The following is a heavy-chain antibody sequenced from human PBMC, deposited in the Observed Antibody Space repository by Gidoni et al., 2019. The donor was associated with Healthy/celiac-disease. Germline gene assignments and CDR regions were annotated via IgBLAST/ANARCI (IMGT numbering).Heavy chain of an antibody. D-gene: IGHD3-9*01. Sequence: QVQLVESGGGVVQPGRSLRLSCAASGFTFSSYALHRVRQAPGKGLEWVAVISYDGSNKYYADSVKGRFTISRDNSKNTLYLQMNSLRAEDTAVYYCARGPGVDWFGTTTSGMDVWGQGTTVTVSS. CDR1: GFTFSSYA. CDR2: ISYDGSNK. J-gene: IGHJ6*02. CDR3: ARGPGVDWFGTTTSGMDV. V-gene: IGHV3-30-3*01.